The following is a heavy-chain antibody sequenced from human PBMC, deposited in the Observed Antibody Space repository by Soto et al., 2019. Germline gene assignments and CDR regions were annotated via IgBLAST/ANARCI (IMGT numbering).Heavy chain of an antibody. CDR1: GASISSGDYY. Sequence: SETLSLTCAVSGASISSGDYYWSWVRQPPGKGLEWVGYIYYSGSTYYNPSLKSRPDISLDVSKNLFSLRLRSVTVSDTAVYFCARVGYGVDGLSYWGPGTLVTVSS. J-gene: IGHJ4*02. V-gene: IGHV4-30-4*01. CDR3: ARVGYGVDGLSY. D-gene: IGHD4-17*01. CDR2: IYYSGST.